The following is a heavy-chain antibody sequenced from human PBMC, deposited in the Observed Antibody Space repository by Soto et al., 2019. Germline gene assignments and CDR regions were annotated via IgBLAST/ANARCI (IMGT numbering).Heavy chain of an antibody. V-gene: IGHV3-66*01. J-gene: IGHJ6*03. Sequence: GGSLRLSCAASGFTVSSNYMSWVRQAPGKGLEWVSVIYSGGSTYYADSVKGRFTISRDNSKNTLYLQMNSLRAEDTAVYYCAGDLGIAARRYYYYYMDVWGKGTTVTVSS. D-gene: IGHD6-6*01. CDR3: AGDLGIAARRYYYYYMDV. CDR2: IYSGGST. CDR1: GFTVSSNY.